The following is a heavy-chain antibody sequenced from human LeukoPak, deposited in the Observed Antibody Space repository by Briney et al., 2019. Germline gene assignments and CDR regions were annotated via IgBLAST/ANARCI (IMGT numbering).Heavy chain of an antibody. J-gene: IGHJ6*03. CDR3: ARGRWGSSSMYYYYYYYMDV. CDR2: INHSGST. D-gene: IGHD6-6*01. Sequence: SETLSLTCAVYGGSFSGYYWSWIRQPPGKGLEWIGEINHSGSTNYNPSLKSRVTISVDTSKNQFSLKLSSVTAADTAVYYCARGRWGSSSMYYYYYYYMDVWGKGTTVTVSS. CDR1: GGSFSGYY. V-gene: IGHV4-34*01.